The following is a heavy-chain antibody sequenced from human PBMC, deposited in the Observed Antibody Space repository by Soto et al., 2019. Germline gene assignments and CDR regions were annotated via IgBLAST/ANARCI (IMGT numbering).Heavy chain of an antibody. D-gene: IGHD1-26*01. CDR3: ARLAVVGAIYYYYGMDV. CDR2: IYPGDSDT. J-gene: IGHJ6*02. V-gene: IGHV5-51*01. Sequence: PGESLKISCKGSGYRFTNYWIAWVRQMPGTGLEWMGIIYPGDSDTRYSPSFQGQVTISADKSIDTAYLQWSSLKASDTAMYYCARLAVVGAIYYYYGMDVWGQGTKVTVSS. CDR1: GYRFTNYW.